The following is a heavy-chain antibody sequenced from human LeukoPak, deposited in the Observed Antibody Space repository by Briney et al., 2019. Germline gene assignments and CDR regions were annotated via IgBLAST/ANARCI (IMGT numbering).Heavy chain of an antibody. CDR1: GFTFSGSI. V-gene: IGHV3-73*01. D-gene: IGHD6-13*01. CDR3: SRLEDSSPIEVALDI. Sequence: GGPLKLSCAASGFTFSGSIMHWVRQAAGKGLDWVGRIRSKRNNYATAYAASVKGRFTISRDDSKNTAYLHMDSLKTEDTALYYCSRLEDSSPIEVALDIWGQGTVVTVSS. J-gene: IGHJ3*02. CDR2: IRSKRNNYAT.